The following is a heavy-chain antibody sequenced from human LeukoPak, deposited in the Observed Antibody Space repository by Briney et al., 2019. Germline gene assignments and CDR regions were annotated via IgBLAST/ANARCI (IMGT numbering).Heavy chain of an antibody. V-gene: IGHV1-24*01. D-gene: IGHD3-10*01. CDR2: FEPEDGET. J-gene: IGHJ4*02. CDR1: GYTLTELS. CDR3: ATADMVRGVTFDY. Sequence: GASVTVSCKVSGYTLTELSMHWVRQAPGKGLEWMGGFEPEDGETIYAQKFQGRVTMTEDTSTDTAYMELSSLRSEDTAVYYCATADMVRGVTFDYWGQATLVTVSS.